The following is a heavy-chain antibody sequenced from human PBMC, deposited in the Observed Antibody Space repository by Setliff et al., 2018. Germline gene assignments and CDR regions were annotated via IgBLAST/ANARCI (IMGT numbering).Heavy chain of an antibody. Sequence: SETLSLTCTVSGASISSYYWSWIRQPPGKGLEWIGYIYTSGGTNYNPSLKSRVTISVDASKNQFSLKLDSVTAADAAVYFCARMTLWDNSAYYPDFWGRGTLVTVSS. J-gene: IGHJ4*02. V-gene: IGHV4-4*08. CDR2: IYTSGGT. CDR3: ARMTLWDNSAYYPDF. D-gene: IGHD3-22*01. CDR1: GASISSYY.